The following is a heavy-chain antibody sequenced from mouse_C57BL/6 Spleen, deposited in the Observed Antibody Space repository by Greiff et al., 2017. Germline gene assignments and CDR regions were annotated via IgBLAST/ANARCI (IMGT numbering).Heavy chain of an antibody. CDR2: IYWDDDK. D-gene: IGHD2-5*01. V-gene: IGHV8-12*01. CDR3: AVYYSKGFSYAMDY. CDR1: GFSLSTSGMG. Sequence: QVTLKVCGPGILQSSQTLSLTCSFSGFSLSTSGMGVSWIRQPSGKGLEWLAHIYWDDDKRYNPSLKSRLTISKDTSRNQVFLKITSVDTADTATYYCAVYYSKGFSYAMDYWGQGTSVTVSS. J-gene: IGHJ4*01.